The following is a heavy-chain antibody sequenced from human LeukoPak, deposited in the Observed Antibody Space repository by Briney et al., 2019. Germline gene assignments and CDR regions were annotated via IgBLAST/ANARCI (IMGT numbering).Heavy chain of an antibody. Sequence: AETLSLTCTVSGGSITSSYWSWIRQSPGKGLEWIGYIHYTGSTNYNPSLKSRVTMLIDTSKNQFSLKLSSVTAADTAVYYCARGRHSAGDNWFDPWGQGTLVTVSS. CDR3: ARGRHSAGDNWFDP. D-gene: IGHD7-27*01. J-gene: IGHJ5*02. V-gene: IGHV4-59*01. CDR1: GGSITSSY. CDR2: IHYTGST.